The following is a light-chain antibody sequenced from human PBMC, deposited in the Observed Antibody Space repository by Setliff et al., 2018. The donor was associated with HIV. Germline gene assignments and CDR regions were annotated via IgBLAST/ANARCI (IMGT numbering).Light chain of an antibody. CDR1: GPNADFNS. V-gene: IGLV1-44*01. J-gene: IGLJ1*01. CDR2: SDN. Sequence: QSALTQPPSVSGTPGQRVNIFCSRGGPNADFNSISWYQQVPGKAPKLLIYSDNRRPSGIPDRYSGSKSGPSASLAISGLRPEDETDYFCATWDDTVDAYVFGSGTKVTVL. CDR3: ATWDDTVDAYV.